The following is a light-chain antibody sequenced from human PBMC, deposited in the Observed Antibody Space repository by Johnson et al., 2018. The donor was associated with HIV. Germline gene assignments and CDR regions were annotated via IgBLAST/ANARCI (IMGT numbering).Light chain of an antibody. CDR1: SSNIGNNY. CDR3: GTWDSRLTAAADV. V-gene: IGLV1-51*01. J-gene: IGLJ1*01. Sequence: QSVLTQSPSVSAAPGQKVTISCSGSSSNIGNNYVSWYQQVPGTAPKLLIFDNNKRPSGIPDRFSGSKSGTSATLGITGLQTGDEADYYCGTWDSRLTAAADVSGTWTKVIVL. CDR2: DNN.